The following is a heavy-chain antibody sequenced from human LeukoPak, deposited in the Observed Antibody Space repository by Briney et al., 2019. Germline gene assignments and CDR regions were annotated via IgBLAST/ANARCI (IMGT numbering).Heavy chain of an antibody. D-gene: IGHD5/OR15-5a*01. CDR1: GGSISSSSYY. Sequence: PSETLSLTCTVSGGSISSSSYYWGWIHQPPGKGLEWIGSVYHSGSTTTNPSLRSRATISVDTSKNQIPLRLTSVTAADTAMYYCARQDFKDSLRVSAINWFDPWGQGTLVTVSS. J-gene: IGHJ5*02. CDR2: VYHSGST. CDR3: ARQDFKDSLRVSAINWFDP. V-gene: IGHV4-39*01.